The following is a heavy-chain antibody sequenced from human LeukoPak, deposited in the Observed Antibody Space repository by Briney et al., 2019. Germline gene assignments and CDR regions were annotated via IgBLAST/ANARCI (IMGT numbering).Heavy chain of an antibody. CDR2: IWYDGSNK. V-gene: IGHV3-30*02. CDR1: GFTFSSYG. J-gene: IGHJ4*02. Sequence: GGSLRLSCAASGFTFSSYGMHWVRQAPGKGLEWVAVIWYDGSNKYYADSVKGRFTISRDNSKNTLYLQMNSLRAEDTAVYYCAKCDKYYYDSSGPPDYWGQGTLVTVSS. D-gene: IGHD3-22*01. CDR3: AKCDKYYYDSSGPPDY.